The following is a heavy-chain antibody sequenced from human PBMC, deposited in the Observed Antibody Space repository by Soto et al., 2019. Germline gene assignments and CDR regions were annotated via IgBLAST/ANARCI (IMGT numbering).Heavy chain of an antibody. CDR3: ARDHADFWSGPPVRTGSLFDP. V-gene: IGHV1-69*01. CDR1: GGTFSSYA. Sequence: QVELVQSGAEVKKPGSSVKVSCKVAGGTFSSYAISWVRQAPGQGLEWMGGIIPIFGTANYAQKFQGRVTITADESTSTAYMDLSSLTSEDTAVYYCARDHADFWSGPPVRTGSLFDPWGQGTLVTVSS. CDR2: IIPIFGTA. D-gene: IGHD3-3*01. J-gene: IGHJ5*02.